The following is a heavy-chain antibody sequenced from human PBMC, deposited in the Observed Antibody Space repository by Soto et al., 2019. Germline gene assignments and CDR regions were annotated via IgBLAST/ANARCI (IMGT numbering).Heavy chain of an antibody. Sequence: GASVKVSCKASGYTFTSYDINWVRQATGQGIELMGWMNPNSGNTGYAQKLQGRVTMTRNTSISTAYMELSSLRSEDTAVYYSARGLRFLERYYMDVWGKGTTVTVSS. J-gene: IGHJ6*03. CDR1: GYTFTSYD. CDR2: MNPNSGNT. V-gene: IGHV1-8*01. CDR3: ARGLRFLERYYMDV. D-gene: IGHD3-3*01.